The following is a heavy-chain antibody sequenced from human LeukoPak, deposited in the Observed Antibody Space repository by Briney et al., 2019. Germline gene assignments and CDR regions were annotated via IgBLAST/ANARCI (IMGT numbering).Heavy chain of an antibody. V-gene: IGHV3-48*04. CDR3: ARTGGYDYVWGSYPGY. Sequence: PGGSLRLSCAASGFTFSSYSMNWVRQAPGKGLEWVSYISSSSSTIYYADSVKGRFTISRDNAKNSLYLQMNSLRAEDTAVYYCARTGGYDYVWGSYPGYWGQGTLVTVSS. CDR1: GFTFSSYS. J-gene: IGHJ4*02. CDR2: ISSSSSTI. D-gene: IGHD3-16*02.